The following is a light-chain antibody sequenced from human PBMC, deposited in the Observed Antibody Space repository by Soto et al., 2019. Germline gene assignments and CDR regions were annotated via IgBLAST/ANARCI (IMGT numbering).Light chain of an antibody. V-gene: IGKV3-20*01. CDR3: QQYGYSPET. J-gene: IGKJ1*01. Sequence: EFVFTQSPDTLSLSPGERATLSCSANQTVRNNYLCWYHQKPGHAPRLLIYGTSSRATGIPDRFSGSGSGTDFSLTISRLEPEDFAVYYCQQYGYSPETFGQGTKV. CDR1: QTVRNNY. CDR2: GTS.